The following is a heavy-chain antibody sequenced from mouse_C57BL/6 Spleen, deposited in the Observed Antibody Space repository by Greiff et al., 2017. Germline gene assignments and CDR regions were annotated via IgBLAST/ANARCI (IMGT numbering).Heavy chain of an antibody. CDR1: GFTFSSYA. D-gene: IGHD2-1*01. V-gene: IGHV5-4*01. CDR2: ISDGGSYT. CDR3: ARESYGNYGYAMGG. Sequence: EVKLQESGGGLVKPGGSLKLSCAASGFTFSSYAMSWVRQTPEKRLEWVATISDGGSYTYYPDNVKGRFIIARDNAKNNLYLQMSHLKSEDSAMYYCARESYGNYGYAMGGWGRGASVTVSS. J-gene: IGHJ4*01.